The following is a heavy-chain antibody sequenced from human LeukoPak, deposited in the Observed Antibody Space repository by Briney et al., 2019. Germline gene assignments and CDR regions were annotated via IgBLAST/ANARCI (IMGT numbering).Heavy chain of an antibody. CDR1: GYTFTSHG. Sequence: GASVKVSCKASGYTFTSHGISWVRQAPRQGLEWMGWISTYNGNTNYAQKLQGRVSMTTDTSTSTAYMDLRSLRSDDTAVYYCARDWYSSGYYSSDAFDIWGQGTMVTVSS. CDR3: ARDWYSSGYYSSDAFDI. V-gene: IGHV1-18*01. CDR2: ISTYNGNT. J-gene: IGHJ3*02. D-gene: IGHD3-22*01.